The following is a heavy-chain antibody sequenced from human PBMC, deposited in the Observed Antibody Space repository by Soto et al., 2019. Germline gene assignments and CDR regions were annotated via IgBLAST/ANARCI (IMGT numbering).Heavy chain of an antibody. CDR2: ISYDGSNR. Sequence: SQTVSIAASGVPFTRYGLHWVRQAPGKGLEWVAVISYDGSNRYYADSVKGRFTISRDNSKNTLYLQMNSLRAEDTAVYCCARWLQLHTWFDPWGQRTLVTVSS. D-gene: IGHD5-12*01. CDR1: GVPFTRYG. J-gene: IGHJ5*02. V-gene: IGHV3-30*03. CDR3: ARWLQLHTWFDP.